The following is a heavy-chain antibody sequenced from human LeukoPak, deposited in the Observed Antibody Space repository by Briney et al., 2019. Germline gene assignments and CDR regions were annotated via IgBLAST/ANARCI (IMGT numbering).Heavy chain of an antibody. CDR3: ARDGHAYGRGSPHY. J-gene: IGHJ4*02. V-gene: IGHV3-11*01. Sequence: GGSLRLSCAASGFTFSDYYMSWIRQAPGKGLEWVSYISSSGSTKYYADSVKGRFTISRDNAKNSYLQMNSLRAENTAVYYCARDGHAYGRGSPHYWGQGTLVTVSS. CDR2: ISSSGSTK. D-gene: IGHD3-10*01. CDR1: GFTFSDYY.